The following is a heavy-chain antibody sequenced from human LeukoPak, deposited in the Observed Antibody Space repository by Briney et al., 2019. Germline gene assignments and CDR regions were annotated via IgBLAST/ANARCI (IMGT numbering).Heavy chain of an antibody. D-gene: IGHD6-19*01. CDR1: GYTLTELS. J-gene: IGHJ6*02. V-gene: IGHV1-24*01. CDR3: ATTVPVAGTFYYYYGMDV. CDR2: FDPEDGET. Sequence: ASVTVSCKVSGYTLTELSMHWVRQAPGKGLEWMGGFDPEDGETIYAQKFQGRVTMTEDTSTDTAYMELSSLRSEDTAVYYCATTVPVAGTFYYYYGMDVWGQGTTVTVSS.